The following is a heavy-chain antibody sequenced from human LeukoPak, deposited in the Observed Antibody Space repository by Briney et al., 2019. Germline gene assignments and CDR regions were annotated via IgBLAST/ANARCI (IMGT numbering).Heavy chain of an antibody. D-gene: IGHD2-2*01. J-gene: IGHJ3*02. CDR3: ASSTRYCSSASCYGDAFDI. Sequence: ASVKVSCKASGYTFTTSGINWVRQATGQGLEWMGWMNPNSGNTGYAQKFQGRVTITRDTSISTAYMELSSLRSEDTAVYYCASSTRYCSSASCYGDAFDIWGQGTMVTVSS. CDR1: GYTFTTSG. CDR2: MNPNSGNT. V-gene: IGHV1-8*03.